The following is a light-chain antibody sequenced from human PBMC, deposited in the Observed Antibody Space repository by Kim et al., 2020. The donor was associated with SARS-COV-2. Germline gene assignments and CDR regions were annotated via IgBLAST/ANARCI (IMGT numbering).Light chain of an antibody. CDR2: WAS. CDR1: QSVLHSSDNKNY. J-gene: IGKJ2*01. V-gene: IGKV4-1*01. Sequence: RATINCKSSQSVLHSSDNKNYLAWFQQKPGQPPKLLIYWASTRESGVPDRFSGSGSGTDFTLTISSLQAEDVAVYYCQQYYSSPHTFGQGTKLEIK. CDR3: QQYYSSPHT.